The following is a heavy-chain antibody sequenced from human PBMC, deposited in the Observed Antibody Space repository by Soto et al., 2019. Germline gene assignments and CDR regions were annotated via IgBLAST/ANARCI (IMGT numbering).Heavy chain of an antibody. CDR2: ISAYNGNT. V-gene: IGHV1-18*01. J-gene: IGHJ6*02. CDR3: ASYYCGSGRDRYGMDV. Sequence: QVQLVQSGAEVKKPGASVKVSCKASGYTFTSYGISWVRQAPGQGLEWMGWISAYNGNTNYAQKLQGRVTMTTDTSASTAYMELRSVSSDGTAVYYCASYYCGSGRDRYGMDVWGQGTTVTVSS. D-gene: IGHD3-10*01. CDR1: GYTFTSYG.